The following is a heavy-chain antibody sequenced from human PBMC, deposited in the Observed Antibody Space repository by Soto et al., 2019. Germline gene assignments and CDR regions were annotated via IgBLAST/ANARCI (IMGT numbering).Heavy chain of an antibody. CDR1: GFSLSTSGVG. J-gene: IGHJ4*01. Sequence: SGPTLVNPTQTLTLTCTFSGFSLSTSGVGVGWIRQPPGKALEWLALIYWNDDKWYRPSLKSRLTVTKDTSKNQVVLTMANMDPVDSGTYYCAHTVAYSSTWNYFDYWGHGTPVTVS. D-gene: IGHD6-13*01. CDR2: IYWNDDK. V-gene: IGHV2-5*01. CDR3: AHTVAYSSTWNYFDY.